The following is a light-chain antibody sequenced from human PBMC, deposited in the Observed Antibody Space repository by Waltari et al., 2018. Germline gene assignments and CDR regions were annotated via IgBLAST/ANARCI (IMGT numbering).Light chain of an antibody. CDR3: QDTSSFPST. CDR2: GAS. Sequence: DIQMTQSPATVSSSVGDRVTIPCRASQDIGSWLAWYQQKPGKAPKLLVFGASTLQGGVPPRFSGSGSGTDFSLTISGLQPEDFAYYYCQDTSSFPSTFGPGTKVDLK. J-gene: IGKJ3*01. V-gene: IGKV1-12*02. CDR1: QDIGSW.